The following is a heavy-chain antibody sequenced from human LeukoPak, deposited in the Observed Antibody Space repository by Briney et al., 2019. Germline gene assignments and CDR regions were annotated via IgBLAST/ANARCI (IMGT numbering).Heavy chain of an antibody. D-gene: IGHD1-26*01. J-gene: IGHJ4*02. CDR3: ARGGGDY. V-gene: IGHV3-7*01. CDR2: IKQDGSDK. CDR1: GFTFSDYW. Sequence: GGSLRLSCVASGFTFSDYWMTWVRQAPGKGLEWVANIKQDGSDKKYVDSVKGRFTISRDNAKNSLYLQMDSLRDEDTAVYYCARGGGDYWGQGTLVTVTS.